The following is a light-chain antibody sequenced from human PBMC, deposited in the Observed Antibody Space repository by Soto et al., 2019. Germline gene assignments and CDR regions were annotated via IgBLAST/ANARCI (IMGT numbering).Light chain of an antibody. V-gene: IGLV2-14*01. Sequence: QSVLTQPASVSGSPGQSITISCTGTSSDVGGYNYVSWYQQHPGKAPKLMIYEVSNRPSGVSNRFSGSKSGNTASLTISGLHAEDEADYYCSSYTSSSTLVVCGGGTKLTVL. CDR2: EVS. CDR3: SSYTSSSTLVV. J-gene: IGLJ2*01. CDR1: SSDVGGYNY.